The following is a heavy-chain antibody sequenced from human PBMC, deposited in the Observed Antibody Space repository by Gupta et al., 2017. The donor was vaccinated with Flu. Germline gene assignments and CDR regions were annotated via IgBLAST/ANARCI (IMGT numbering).Heavy chain of an antibody. CDR3: ARLPSGAWFDH. CDR1: GGSISSYC. V-gene: IGHV4-59*08. Sequence: QVQLQESGPGLVKPSAPLSLTCTVSGGSISSYCWSWIRQPPGKGLEWIGYIYYSGSTNYNPSLKSRVTISVDTSKNQFSLKLSSVTAADTAVYYCARLPSGAWFDHWGQGTRGTDAS. CDR2: IYYSGST. D-gene: IGHD2-15*01. J-gene: IGHJ5*02.